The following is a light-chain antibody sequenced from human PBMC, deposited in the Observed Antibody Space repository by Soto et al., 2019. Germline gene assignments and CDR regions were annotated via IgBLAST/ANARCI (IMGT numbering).Light chain of an antibody. CDR3: QQYHNWPPQYT. Sequence: EIVMTQSPASLSLSPGDGATLSCRASQSVASNVAWYQQKPGQGPRLLIYGASTRAVGVPARFSGSGSVTDFTLTINSLPSEEFAVYYCQQYHNWPPQYTFGQGTKLQIK. V-gene: IGKV3-15*01. CDR2: GAS. J-gene: IGKJ2*01. CDR1: QSVASN.